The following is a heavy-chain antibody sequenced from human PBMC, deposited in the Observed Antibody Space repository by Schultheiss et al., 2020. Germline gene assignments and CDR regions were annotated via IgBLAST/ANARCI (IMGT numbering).Heavy chain of an antibody. CDR3: ARSMQQSGDGRGMDV. Sequence: GGSLRLSCAASGFTFSRYWMRWVRQAPGKGLEWVSTLSGGGISAFYADSVKGRFTISRDNSKNTLYLQMNSLRAEDTAVYYCARSMQQSGDGRGMDVWGQGTTVTVSS. CDR2: LSGGGISA. CDR1: GFTFSRYW. V-gene: IGHV3-23*01. D-gene: IGHD3-10*01. J-gene: IGHJ6*02.